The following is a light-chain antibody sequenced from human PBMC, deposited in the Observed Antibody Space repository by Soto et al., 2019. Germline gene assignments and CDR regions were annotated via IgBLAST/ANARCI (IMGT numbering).Light chain of an antibody. J-gene: IGKJ1*01. CDR3: QQYGSSGT. Sequence: EIVWTQSPGTLSLSPGERATLSCRASQSVSNNYLAWYQQKPGQAPRLRIYGASNRATGIPDRLSGSGSGTDFTLTISRLEPEDFAVYYCQQYGSSGTFGQGTKVDIK. CDR1: QSVSNNY. V-gene: IGKV3-20*01. CDR2: GAS.